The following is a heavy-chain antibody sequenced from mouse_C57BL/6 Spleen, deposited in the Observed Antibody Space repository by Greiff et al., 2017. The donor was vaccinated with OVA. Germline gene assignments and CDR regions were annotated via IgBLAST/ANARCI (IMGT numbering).Heavy chain of an antibody. Sequence: EVKLQESGPGMVKPSQSLSLTCTVTGYSITSGYDWHWIRHFPGNQLEWMGYISYSGSTNYNPSLKSRISITHDTSKNHFFLKLNSVTTEDTATYYCARAGGDWYFDVWGTGTTVTVSS. J-gene: IGHJ1*03. CDR2: ISYSGST. D-gene: IGHD1-1*02. CDR3: ARAGGDWYFDV. V-gene: IGHV3-1*01. CDR1: GYSITSGYD.